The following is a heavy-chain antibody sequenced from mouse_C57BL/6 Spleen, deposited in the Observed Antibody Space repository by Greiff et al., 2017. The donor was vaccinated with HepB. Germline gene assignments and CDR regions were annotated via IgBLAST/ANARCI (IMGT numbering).Heavy chain of an antibody. CDR1: GYTFTDYE. V-gene: IGHV1-15*01. J-gene: IGHJ4*01. Sequence: VQVVESGAELVRPGASVTLSCKASGYTFTDYEMHWVKQTPVHGLEWIGAIDPETGGTAYNQKFKGKAILTADKSSSTAYMELRSLTSEDSAVYYCTIYSGYYAMDYWGQGTSVTVSS. D-gene: IGHD2-1*01. CDR3: TIYSGYYAMDY. CDR2: IDPETGGT.